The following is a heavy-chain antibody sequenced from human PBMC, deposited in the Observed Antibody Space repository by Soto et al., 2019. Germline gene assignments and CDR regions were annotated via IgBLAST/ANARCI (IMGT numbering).Heavy chain of an antibody. CDR2: IYHSGST. CDR1: GGSISSSSYF. CDR3: ARVPDR. D-gene: IGHD2-2*01. J-gene: IGHJ5*02. V-gene: IGHV4-30-2*01. Sequence: SETLSLTCSVSGGSISSSSYFWSWIRQPPGKGLEWIGYIYHSGSTYYNPSLKSRVTISVDRSKNQFSLKLSSVTAADTAVYYCARVPDRWGQGTLVTVSS.